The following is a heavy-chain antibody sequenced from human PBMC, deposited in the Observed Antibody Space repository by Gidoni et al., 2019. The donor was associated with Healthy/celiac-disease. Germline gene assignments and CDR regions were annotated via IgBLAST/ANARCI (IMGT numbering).Heavy chain of an antibody. CDR1: GFTFSSYS. CDR2: ISSSSSYI. D-gene: IGHD3-10*01. CDR3: ARVTMVQGPDY. J-gene: IGHJ4*02. Sequence: EVQLVESGGGLVKPGGSLRLSCAASGFTFSSYSMTWVRQAPGKGLEWVSSISSSSSYIYYADSVKGRFTISRDNAKNSLYLQMNSLRAEDTAVYYCARVTMVQGPDYWGQGTLVTVSS. V-gene: IGHV3-21*01.